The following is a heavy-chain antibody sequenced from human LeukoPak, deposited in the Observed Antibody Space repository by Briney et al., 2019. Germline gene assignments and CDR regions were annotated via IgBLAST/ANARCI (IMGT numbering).Heavy chain of an antibody. Sequence: PSETLSLTCTVSGYSISSGYYWGWIRQPPGKGLEWIGSLYHSGSTYYNPSLKSRVTISVDTSKNQFSLKLSSVTAADTAVYYCARSGYSSGFNWFDPWGQGTLVTVSS. CDR1: GYSISSGYY. V-gene: IGHV4-38-2*02. J-gene: IGHJ5*02. CDR3: ARSGYSSGFNWFDP. CDR2: LYHSGST. D-gene: IGHD6-19*01.